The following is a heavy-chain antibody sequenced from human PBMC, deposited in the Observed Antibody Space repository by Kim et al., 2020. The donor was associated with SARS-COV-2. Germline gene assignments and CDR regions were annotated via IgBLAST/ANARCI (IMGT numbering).Heavy chain of an antibody. J-gene: IGHJ5*02. D-gene: IGHD4-17*01. Sequence: RTTDSADSVKGRFTISRDNAENTLYLQMSSLRAEDTAVYYCARLDGGFDIWGQGSLVTVSS. V-gene: IGHV3-74*01. CDR3: ARLDGGFDI. CDR2: RTT.